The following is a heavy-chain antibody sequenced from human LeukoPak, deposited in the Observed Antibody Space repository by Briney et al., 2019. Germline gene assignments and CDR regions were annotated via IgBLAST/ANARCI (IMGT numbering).Heavy chain of an antibody. CDR3: ARGGKSIAAE. J-gene: IGHJ4*02. V-gene: IGHV4-31*03. D-gene: IGHD6-6*01. CDR2: IYYSGST. CDR1: GGSISSGGYY. Sequence: SETLSLTCTVSGGSISSGGYYWSWIRQHPGKGLEWIGYIYYSGSTYYNPSLKSRVTISVDTSKNQFSLKLSSVTAADTAVYYCARGGKSIAAEWGQGTLVTVSS.